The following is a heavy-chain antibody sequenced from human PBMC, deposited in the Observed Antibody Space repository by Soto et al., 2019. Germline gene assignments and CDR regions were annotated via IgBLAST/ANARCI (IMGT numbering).Heavy chain of an antibody. CDR3: AKDILRYGSGSLDY. V-gene: IGHV3-9*01. CDR1: GFTFDDYA. J-gene: IGHJ4*02. Sequence: SLRLSCAASGFTFDDYAMHWVRQAPGKGLEWVSGISWNSGSIGYADSVKGRFTISRDNAKNSLYLQMNSLRAEDTALYYCAKDILRYGSGSLDYWGQGTLVTVSS. D-gene: IGHD3-10*01. CDR2: ISWNSGSI.